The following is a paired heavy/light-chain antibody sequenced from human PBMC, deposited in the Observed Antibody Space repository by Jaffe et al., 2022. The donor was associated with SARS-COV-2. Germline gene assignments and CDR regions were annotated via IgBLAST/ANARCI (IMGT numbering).Light chain of an antibody. J-gene: IGKJ4*01. CDR3: QKVQTYPLT. Sequence: DIQLTQSPSFLSASVGDRVTITCRASQGISSYLAWYQQKPGKAPKLLIYAASTLQSGVPSRFSGSGSGTEFTLTISSLQPEDFASYYCQKVQTYPLTFGGGTKVEIK. CDR1: QGISSY. V-gene: IGKV1-9*01. CDR2: AAS.
Heavy chain of an antibody. Sequence: EAQLLESGGGLVQPGGSLRLSCAASGFTFSYYAMNWVRLAPGKGLEWVSGISDNGGRTFYADSVKGRFTISRDNSKNTLFLQMDSLRAEDTAVYYCAKDWGYQYYYGMDVWGQGTTVTVSS. CDR2: ISDNGGRT. D-gene: IGHD2-2*01. CDR3: AKDWGYQYYYGMDV. V-gene: IGHV3-23*01. J-gene: IGHJ6*02. CDR1: GFTFSYYA.